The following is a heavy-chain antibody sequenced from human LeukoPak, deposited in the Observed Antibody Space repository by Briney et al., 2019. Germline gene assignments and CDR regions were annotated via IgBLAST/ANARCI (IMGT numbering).Heavy chain of an antibody. CDR1: GFTFSSYA. Sequence: GGSLRLSCAASGFTFSSYAMHWVRQAPGKGLEWVAVISYDGSNKYYADSVKGRFTISRDNSKNTPYLQMNSLRAEDTAVYYCARSYGSGSYYYFDYWGQGTLVTVSS. V-gene: IGHV3-30-3*01. D-gene: IGHD3-10*01. CDR3: ARSYGSGSYYYFDY. J-gene: IGHJ4*02. CDR2: ISYDGSNK.